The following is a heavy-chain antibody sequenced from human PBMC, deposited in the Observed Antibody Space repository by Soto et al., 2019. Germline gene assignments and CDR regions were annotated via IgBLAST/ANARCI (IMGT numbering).Heavy chain of an antibody. CDR2: ISAYNGNT. CDR1: GYTFTIYG. CDR3: AREVSSSSWYVPATYGMDV. D-gene: IGHD6-13*01. V-gene: IGHV1-18*01. J-gene: IGHJ6*02. Sequence: GASVKVSCKASGYTFTIYGISWVRQAPLQGLEWMGWISAYNGNTNYAQKLQGRVTMTTDTSTSTAYMELRSLRSDDTAVYYCAREVSSSSWYVPATYGMDVWGQGTTVTVSS.